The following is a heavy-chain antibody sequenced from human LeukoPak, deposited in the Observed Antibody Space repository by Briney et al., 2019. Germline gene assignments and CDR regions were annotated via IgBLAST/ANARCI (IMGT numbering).Heavy chain of an antibody. CDR1: GGSFSGYY. Sequence: SETLSLTCAVYGGSFSGYYWSWIRQPPGKGLEWIGEINHSGSTNYNPSLKSRISISVDTSKKQFSLKLSSVTAADTAVYYCARGRWSTIFGVVNKNRARAFDIWGQGTMVTVSS. D-gene: IGHD3-3*01. CDR2: INHSGST. CDR3: ARGRWSTIFGVVNKNRARAFDI. J-gene: IGHJ3*02. V-gene: IGHV4-34*01.